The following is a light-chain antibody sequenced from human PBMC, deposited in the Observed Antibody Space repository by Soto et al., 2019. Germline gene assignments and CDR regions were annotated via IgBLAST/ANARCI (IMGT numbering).Light chain of an antibody. CDR2: KAS. V-gene: IGKV1-5*03. Sequence: DIQMTQSPSTLSASVGDRVTITCRASQDISTWLAWCQQKPGTAPKPLIYKASTLESGVPSRFSGSRSGTEFTLTVSSLQPDDFATYYCQQYNDSFPYTFGQGTKVDIK. CDR3: QQYNDSFPYT. CDR1: QDISTW. J-gene: IGKJ2*01.